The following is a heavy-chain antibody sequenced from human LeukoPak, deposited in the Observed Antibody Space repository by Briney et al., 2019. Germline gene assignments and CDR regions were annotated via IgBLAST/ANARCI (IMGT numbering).Heavy chain of an antibody. CDR3: AKDEVGPNSINYFDY. V-gene: IGHV3-30*18. Sequence: GGSLRLSCAASGFTFSSYGMHWVRQAPGKGLEWVAVISYDGSNKYYADSMKGRFTISRDNSKNTLYLQMNSLRAEDTAVYYCAKDEVGPNSINYFDYWGQGTLVTVSS. J-gene: IGHJ4*02. D-gene: IGHD1-26*01. CDR1: GFTFSSYG. CDR2: ISYDGSNK.